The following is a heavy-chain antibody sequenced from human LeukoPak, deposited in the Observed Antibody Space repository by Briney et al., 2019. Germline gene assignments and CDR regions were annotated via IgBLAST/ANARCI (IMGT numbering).Heavy chain of an antibody. J-gene: IGHJ4*02. Sequence: ASVKVSCTASGGTFSSYAISWVRQAPGQGLEWMGGIIPIFGTANYAQKFQGRVTITADESTSTAYMELSSLRSEDTAVYYCARGFATYYYDSSGYYFGFFYWGQGTLVTVSS. CDR3: ARGFATYYYDSSGYYFGFFY. V-gene: IGHV1-69*13. D-gene: IGHD3-22*01. CDR1: GGTFSSYA. CDR2: IIPIFGTA.